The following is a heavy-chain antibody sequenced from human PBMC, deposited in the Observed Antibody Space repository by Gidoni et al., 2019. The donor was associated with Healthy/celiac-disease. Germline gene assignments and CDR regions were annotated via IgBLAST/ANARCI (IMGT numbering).Heavy chain of an antibody. CDR1: GYTFTSYD. D-gene: IGHD3-9*01. V-gene: IGHV1-8*01. Sequence: QVQLVQSGAEVKKPGASVKVSCKASGYTFTSYDINWVRQATGHGLEWMGWMNPNSGNTGYAQKFQGRVTMTRNTSISTAYMELSSLRSEDTAVYYCARGAHYDILTGYYNQGFDYWGQGTLVTVSS. J-gene: IGHJ4*02. CDR3: ARGAHYDILTGYYNQGFDY. CDR2: MNPNSGNT.